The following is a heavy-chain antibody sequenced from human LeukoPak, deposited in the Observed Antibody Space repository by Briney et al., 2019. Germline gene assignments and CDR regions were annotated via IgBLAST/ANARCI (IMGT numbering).Heavy chain of an antibody. V-gene: IGHV1-18*01. CDR2: ISAYNGNT. D-gene: IGHD6-19*01. J-gene: IGHJ4*02. Sequence: ASVKVSCKASGYTFISYGISWVRQAPGQGLVWMGWISAYNGNTNYAQKLQGRVTMTTDTSTSTAYMELRSLRSDDTAVYYCARAIVVAGHLGFWGQGTLVTVSS. CDR3: ARAIVVAGHLGF. CDR1: GYTFISYG.